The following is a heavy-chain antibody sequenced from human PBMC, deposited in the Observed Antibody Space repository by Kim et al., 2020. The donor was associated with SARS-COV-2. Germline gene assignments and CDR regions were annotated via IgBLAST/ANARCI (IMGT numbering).Heavy chain of an antibody. V-gene: IGHV3-30*18. CDR2: ISYDGYSE. J-gene: IGHJ4*01. CDR3: AKNRFSGSFNGPFDY. D-gene: IGHD3-22*01. CDR1: RFTFTSYG. Sequence: GGSLRLSCKGSRFTFTSYGIHWVRQAPGKGLEWVAMISYDGYSEYYVDSVKDRFTISRDNSNNTIYLHMSSLRADDTAMYYCAKNRFSGSFNGPFDYWG.